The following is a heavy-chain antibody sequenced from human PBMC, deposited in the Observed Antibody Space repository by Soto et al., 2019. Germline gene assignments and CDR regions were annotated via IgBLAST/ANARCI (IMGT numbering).Heavy chain of an antibody. V-gene: IGHV3-23*01. J-gene: IGHJ4*02. Sequence: PGGSLRLSCAASGFTFSSYAMSWVRQAPGKGLEWVSGISVSGGSTYYADSVKGRFTISRDNSKNTLYLQMNSLRAEDTAVYYCSRGESIAARQASDYWGQGTLVTVSS. CDR1: GFTFSSYA. CDR2: ISVSGGST. CDR3: SRGESIAARQASDY. D-gene: IGHD6-6*01.